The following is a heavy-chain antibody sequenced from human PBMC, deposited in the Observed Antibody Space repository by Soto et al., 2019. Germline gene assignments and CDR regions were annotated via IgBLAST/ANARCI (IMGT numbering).Heavy chain of an antibody. J-gene: IGHJ6*02. CDR2: IDPTDSYT. CDR1: GYNFTTDW. Sequence: PGESLKISCKGSGYNFTTDWISWVRQMPGKGLEWMGRIDPTDSYTKYSPSFEGHVTISADKSISTAYLQWSSLKASDSAVHYCARLSRASFALDVWGQGTTVTVSS. CDR3: ARLSRASFALDV. D-gene: IGHD3-16*01. V-gene: IGHV5-10-1*01.